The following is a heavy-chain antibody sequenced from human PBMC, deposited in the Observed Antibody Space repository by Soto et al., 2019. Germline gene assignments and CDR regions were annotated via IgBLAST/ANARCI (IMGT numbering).Heavy chain of an antibody. V-gene: IGHV3-33*01. CDR3: ARAGEHEPFYFDY. CDR1: GFTFSSYG. J-gene: IGHJ4*02. CDR2: IWYDGSNK. D-gene: IGHD7-27*01. Sequence: GGSLRLSCAASGFTFSSYGMHWVRQAPGKGLEWVAVIWYDGSNKYYADSVKGRFTISRDNSKNTLYLQMNSLRAEDTAVYYCARAGEHEPFYFDYWGQGTLVTVSS.